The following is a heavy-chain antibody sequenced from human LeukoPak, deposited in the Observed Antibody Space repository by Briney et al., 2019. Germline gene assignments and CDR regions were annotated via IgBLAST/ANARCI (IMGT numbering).Heavy chain of an antibody. CDR2: IRYDGSNK. D-gene: IGHD5-18*01. Sequence: GGSLRLSCAASGFTFSSYGMHWVRQAPGKGLEWVAFIRYDGSNKYYADSVKGRFTISRDNSKNTLYLQMNSLRAEDTAVYYCARNLEDTAMLGSFDIWGQGTMVTVSS. CDR3: ARNLEDTAMLGSFDI. V-gene: IGHV3-30*02. CDR1: GFTFSSYG. J-gene: IGHJ3*02.